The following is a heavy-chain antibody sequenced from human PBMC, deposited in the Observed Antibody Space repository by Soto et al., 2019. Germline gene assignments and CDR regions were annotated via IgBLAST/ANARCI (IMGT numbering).Heavy chain of an antibody. CDR1: GFTFSIYA. CDR3: AHPRGYGVFDAYDI. D-gene: IGHD4-17*01. V-gene: IGHV3-23*01. CDR2: LNAGGDNT. J-gene: IGHJ3*02. Sequence: GGSLRLSCVASGFTFSIYAMSWVRQAPGKGLEWVSTLNAGGDNTYYADSVKGRFTISRDNSMNALYLQMNSLRIEDTAVYYCAHPRGYGVFDAYDIWGQGTMVTVSS.